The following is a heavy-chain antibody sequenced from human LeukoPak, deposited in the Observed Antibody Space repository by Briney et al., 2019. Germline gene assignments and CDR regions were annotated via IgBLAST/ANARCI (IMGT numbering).Heavy chain of an antibody. CDR2: IYHSGST. Sequence: SQTLSLTCAVSGGSISSGGYSWSWIRQPPGKGLEWIGYIYHSGSTYYNPSLKSRVTISVDGSKNQFSLKLSSVTAADTAVYYCARGADLLWFGEAYFDYWGQGTLVTVSS. CDR1: GGSISSGGYS. V-gene: IGHV4-30-2*01. D-gene: IGHD3-10*01. CDR3: ARGADLLWFGEAYFDY. J-gene: IGHJ4*02.